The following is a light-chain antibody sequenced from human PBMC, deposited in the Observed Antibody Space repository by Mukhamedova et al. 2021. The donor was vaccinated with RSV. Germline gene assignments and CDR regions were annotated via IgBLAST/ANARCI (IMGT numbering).Light chain of an antibody. CDR2: AVS. CDR1: DIGNYNY. J-gene: IGLJ1*01. Sequence: DIGNYNYVSWYQQHAGEAPRLIIYAVSDRPSGISSRFSASKSGSTASLTISDLQADDEAHYYCASYTLNNGPRLFGSGTQVSV. CDR3: ASYTLNNGPRL. V-gene: IGLV2-14*01.